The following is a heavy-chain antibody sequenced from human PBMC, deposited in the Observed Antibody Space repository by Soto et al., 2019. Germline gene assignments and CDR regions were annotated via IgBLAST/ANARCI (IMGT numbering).Heavy chain of an antibody. Sequence: EVQLVESGGGLVKPGGSLRLSCAASGVTFTRYIMNWVRQAPGTGLVWVSSISSTTNYIYYGASIKGRFTISRDNAKNSLYLEMNSLTAEHTAVYYCARESEDLTTTFDYWGQGTLVTVSS. CDR3: ARESEDLTTTFDY. CDR1: GVTFTRYI. D-gene: IGHD1-1*01. CDR2: ISSTTNYI. J-gene: IGHJ4*02. V-gene: IGHV3-21*06.